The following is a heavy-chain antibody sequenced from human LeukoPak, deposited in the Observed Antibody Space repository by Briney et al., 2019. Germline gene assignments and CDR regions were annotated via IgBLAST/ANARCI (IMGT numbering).Heavy chain of an antibody. D-gene: IGHD3-10*01. CDR3: ARVGDHYHWYFDL. J-gene: IGHJ2*01. Sequence: GSLRLSCAASGFNVGNNYMNWVRQAPGKGLEWVSILYSGGDTYYADSLKGRFTVSRDNSKNILSLQMNSLTAEDTAVYYCARVGDHYHWYFDLWGRGTLVTVSS. V-gene: IGHV3-53*01. CDR1: GFNVGNNY. CDR2: LYSGGDT.